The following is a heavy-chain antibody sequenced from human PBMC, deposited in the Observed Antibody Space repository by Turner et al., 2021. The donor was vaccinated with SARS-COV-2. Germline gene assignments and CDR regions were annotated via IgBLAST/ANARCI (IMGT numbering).Heavy chain of an antibody. CDR2: IYYSGSA. V-gene: IGHV4-39*01. J-gene: IGHJ6*02. CDR1: GGSISSSSYY. D-gene: IGHD5-18*01. Sequence: QLQLQESGPGLVKPSETLSLTCTVSGGSISSSSYYWGWLRQPPGKGLGWIGNIYYSGSAYYNPALKSRVTISVDPSKNQFSLKLTSVTAADTAVYYCARLMDTAMDYYGTDVWGQGTTVTVSS. CDR3: ARLMDTAMDYYGTDV.